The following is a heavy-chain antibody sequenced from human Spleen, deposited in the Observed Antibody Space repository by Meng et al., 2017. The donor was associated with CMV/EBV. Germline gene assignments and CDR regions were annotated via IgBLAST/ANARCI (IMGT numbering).Heavy chain of an antibody. J-gene: IGHJ6*02. V-gene: IGHV1-18*01. CDR1: GYTFSSSG. CDR3: ARGRVVVWYYYGMDV. Sequence: ASVKVSCKASGYTFSSSGISWVRQAPGQGLEWMGWISTYNGHTNYAQRVQGRVTMTTDTSTRTAYMELRSLRSDDTAVYYCARGRVVVWYYYGMDVWGQGTTVTVSS. CDR2: ISTYNGHT. D-gene: IGHD2-21*01.